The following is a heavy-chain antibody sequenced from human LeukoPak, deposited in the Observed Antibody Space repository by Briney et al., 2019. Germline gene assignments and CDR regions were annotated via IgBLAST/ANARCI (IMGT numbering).Heavy chain of an antibody. CDR2: IRSKANSYAT. CDR1: GFTFSGSA. D-gene: IGHD1-26*01. CDR3: TRHLAATDSDY. Sequence: PGGALRLSCAASGFTFSGSAMHWVRQASGKGLEGVGRIRSKANSYATAYAASVKGRFTISRDESKNTAYLQMNSLKTEDTAVYYCTRHLAATDSDYWGQGTLVTVSS. J-gene: IGHJ4*02. V-gene: IGHV3-73*01.